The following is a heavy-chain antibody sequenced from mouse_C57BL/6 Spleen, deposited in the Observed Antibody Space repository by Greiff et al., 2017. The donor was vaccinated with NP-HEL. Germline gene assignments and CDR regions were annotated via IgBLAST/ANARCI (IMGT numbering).Heavy chain of an antibody. Sequence: VQLQQPGAELVKPGASVKLSCKASGYTFTSYWMQWVNQRPGQGLEWIGEIDTSDSYTNYNQKFKGKATLTVDTSSSTAYMQLSSLTSEDSAVYYCAYYGSSYAMDYWGQGTSVTVSS. CDR1: GYTFTSYW. V-gene: IGHV1-50*01. CDR3: AYYGSSYAMDY. CDR2: IDTSDSYT. D-gene: IGHD1-1*01. J-gene: IGHJ4*01.